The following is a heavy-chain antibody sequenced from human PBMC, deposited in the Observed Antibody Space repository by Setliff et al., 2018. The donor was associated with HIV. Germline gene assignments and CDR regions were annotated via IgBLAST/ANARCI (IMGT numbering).Heavy chain of an antibody. V-gene: IGHV4-4*07. CDR1: GGSISSYY. Sequence: SETLSLTCTVSGGSISSYYWSWIRQPAGKGLEWIGRIYTSGSTNYSPSLKSRVTMSVDTSKNQFSLKLSSVTAADTAVYYCARDRPHYDYVWGSYPHAFDIWGQGTMVTVSS. CDR3: ARDRPHYDYVWGSYPHAFDI. D-gene: IGHD3-16*02. CDR2: IYTSGST. J-gene: IGHJ3*02.